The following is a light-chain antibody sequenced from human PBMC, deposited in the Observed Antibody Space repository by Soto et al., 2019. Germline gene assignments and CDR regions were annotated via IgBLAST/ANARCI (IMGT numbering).Light chain of an antibody. CDR3: QQYGSSPMT. V-gene: IGKV3-20*01. J-gene: IGKJ5*01. CDR2: DAS. Sequence: EILMTQSPATLSVSPGDRATLSCRASQSVSSNLAWYQQKPGQAPRLLIYDASNRATGIPARFSGSGSGTDFTLTISRLEPEDFAVYYCQQYGSSPMTFGQGTRLEIK. CDR1: QSVSSN.